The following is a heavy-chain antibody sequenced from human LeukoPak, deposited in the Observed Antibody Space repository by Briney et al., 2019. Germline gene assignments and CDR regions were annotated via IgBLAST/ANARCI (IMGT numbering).Heavy chain of an antibody. V-gene: IGHV1-69*05. D-gene: IGHD3-22*01. CDR3: ARDLPALYDSSGYFPDY. CDR1: EGTFSNSA. J-gene: IGHJ4*02. CDR2: IIPILGTS. Sequence: SVKVSCKASEGTFSNSAISWVRQAPGQGLEWMGGIIPILGTSTYAQRFQGRITMTRDTSTSTVYMQLSSLTSEDTAVYYCARDLPALYDSSGYFPDYWGQGTLVTVSS.